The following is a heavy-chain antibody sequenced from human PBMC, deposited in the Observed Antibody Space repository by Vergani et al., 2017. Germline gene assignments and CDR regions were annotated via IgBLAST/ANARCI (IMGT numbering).Heavy chain of an antibody. Sequence: QVQLVQSGAEVKKPGASVKVSCKVSGYTLTELSMHWVRQAPGKGLEWMGGFDPEDGETIYAQKLQGRVTMTEDTSTDTAYMGLSSLRSEDTAVYYCATEILSGGYRNHDAFDIWGQGTMVTVSS. D-gene: IGHD1-26*01. V-gene: IGHV1-24*01. J-gene: IGHJ3*02. CDR3: ATEILSGGYRNHDAFDI. CDR1: GYTLTELS. CDR2: FDPEDGET.